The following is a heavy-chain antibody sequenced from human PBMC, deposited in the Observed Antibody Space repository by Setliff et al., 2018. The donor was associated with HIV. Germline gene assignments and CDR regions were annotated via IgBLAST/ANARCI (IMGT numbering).Heavy chain of an antibody. J-gene: IGHJ3*02. CDR3: ARGHVGAFDI. CDR2: IRSKTYGGTT. Sequence: GGSLRLSCAASGFTFSSYGMHWVRQAPGKGLEWVAVIRSKTYGGTTDFAAPVKGRFTISGDDSKNTLYLQMDSLKAEDTAVYYCARGHVGAFDIWGQGTMVTVSS. V-gene: IGHV3-15*01. CDR1: GFTFSSYG.